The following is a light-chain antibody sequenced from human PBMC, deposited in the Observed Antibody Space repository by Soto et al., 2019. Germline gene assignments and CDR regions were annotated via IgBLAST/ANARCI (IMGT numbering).Light chain of an antibody. V-gene: IGKV1-5*01. CDR1: QRISSW. CDR2: DAS. CDR3: QQYNSYTWR. J-gene: IGKJ1*01. Sequence: DIQMTQSPSTLSASVGDRVTITCRASQRISSWLAWYQQKPGKAPKLLIYDASSLESGVTSRCSGSRSGTDFTLTISTLQPDDFATYYCQQYNSYTWRFGQGTKVDIK.